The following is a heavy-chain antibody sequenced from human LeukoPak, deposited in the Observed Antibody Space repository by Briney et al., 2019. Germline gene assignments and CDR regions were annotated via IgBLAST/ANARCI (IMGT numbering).Heavy chain of an antibody. CDR1: GGSISSYY. J-gene: IGHJ4*02. CDR2: IYYSGST. CDR3: ARAWSYGSGTYQHDY. V-gene: IGHV4-59*01. Sequence: PSETLSLTCTVSGGSISSYYWSWIRQPPGKGLEWIGYIYYSGSTSYNPSLKSRVTISVDTSKNQFSLKLSSVTAADTAVYYCARAWSYGSGTYQHDYWGQGTLVTVSS. D-gene: IGHD3-10*01.